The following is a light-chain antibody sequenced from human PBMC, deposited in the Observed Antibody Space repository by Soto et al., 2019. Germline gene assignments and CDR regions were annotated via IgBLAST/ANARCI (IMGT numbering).Light chain of an antibody. V-gene: IGLV2-14*01. CDR3: TSYTTSSTLV. Sequence: QSALTQPASVSGSPGQSIPISCTGTSSDVGGYNYVSWYQQYPGKAPKLMIYDVSNRPSGVSNRFSGSKSGNTASLTISGLQAEDEADYYCTSYTTSSTLVFGTGTKVTVL. J-gene: IGLJ1*01. CDR1: SSDVGGYNY. CDR2: DVS.